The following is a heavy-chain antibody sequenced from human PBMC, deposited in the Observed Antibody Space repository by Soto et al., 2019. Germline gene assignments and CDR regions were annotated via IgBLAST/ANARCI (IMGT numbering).Heavy chain of an antibody. V-gene: IGHV4-59*12. CDR2: IDNSGGT. J-gene: IGHJ3*02. CDR3: ARVWGGAFDI. CDR1: SVSISNYK. D-gene: IGHD3-10*01. Sequence: SETLSLTCSVSSVSISNYKWSWIRQTPGKGLERIGYIDNSGGTSYNPSLRSRITMSVGTSPKQFSLRLTSVTAADTAVYYCARVWGGAFDIWGQGTMVTVSS.